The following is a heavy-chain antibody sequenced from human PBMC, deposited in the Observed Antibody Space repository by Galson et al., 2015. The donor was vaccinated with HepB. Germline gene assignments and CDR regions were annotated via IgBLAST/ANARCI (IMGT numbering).Heavy chain of an antibody. CDR1: GYIFTDYY. D-gene: IGHD3-10*01. CDR2: INPKSGGT. J-gene: IGHJ6*02. CDR3: ARDRLPYASESFSSLHSYFYALDF. Sequence: SVKVSCKASGYIFTDYYIHWVRQAPGQGLEWVGWINPKSGGTTYAQNFQARVTMTRDASINTVYMEVGRLRSDDTAVYFCARDRLPYASESFSSLHSYFYALDFWGQGTTVTVS. V-gene: IGHV1-2*02.